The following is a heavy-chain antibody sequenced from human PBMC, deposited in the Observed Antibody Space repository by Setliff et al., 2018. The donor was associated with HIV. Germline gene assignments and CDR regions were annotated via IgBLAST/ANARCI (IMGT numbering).Heavy chain of an antibody. D-gene: IGHD4-17*01. J-gene: IGHJ4*02. CDR1: GYTFTDYY. CDR3: ARGDDYGDFYFFDY. Sequence: RASVKVSCKTSGYTFTDYYIHWVRQAPGQGLEWMGWINPNRGVTNYAQNFQGRVTVTTDTSISTVYLELNSLRSDDTAVFYCARGDDYGDFYFFDYWGQGTLVTVSS. V-gene: IGHV1-2*02. CDR2: INPNRGVT.